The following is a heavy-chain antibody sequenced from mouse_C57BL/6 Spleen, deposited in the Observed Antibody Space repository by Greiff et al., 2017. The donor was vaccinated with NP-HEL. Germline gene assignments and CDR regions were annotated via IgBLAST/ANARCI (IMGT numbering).Heavy chain of an antibody. J-gene: IGHJ4*01. CDR2: ISSGSSTI. Sequence: DVKLVESGGGLVKPGGSLKLSCAASGFTFSDYGMHWVRQAPEKGLEWVAYISSGSSTIYYADTVKGRFTISRDNAKNTLFLQMTSLRSEDTAMYYCARGHDYYGRDAMDYWGQGTSVTVSS. D-gene: IGHD1-1*01. V-gene: IGHV5-17*01. CDR1: GFTFSDYG. CDR3: ARGHDYYGRDAMDY.